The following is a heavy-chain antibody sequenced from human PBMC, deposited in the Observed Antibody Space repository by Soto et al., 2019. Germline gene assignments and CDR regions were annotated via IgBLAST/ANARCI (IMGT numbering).Heavy chain of an antibody. Sequence: VQLQQWGAGLLKPSETLSLTCAVYGGSFSGYYWSWIRQPPGKGLEWIGEINHSGSTNYNPSLKSRVTISVDTSKNQFSLKLSSVTAADTAVYYCARGPPTFGVVIIGYYYYGMDVWGQGTTVTVSS. V-gene: IGHV4-34*01. CDR1: GGSFSGYY. D-gene: IGHD3-3*01. CDR3: ARGPPTFGVVIIGYYYYGMDV. J-gene: IGHJ6*02. CDR2: INHSGST.